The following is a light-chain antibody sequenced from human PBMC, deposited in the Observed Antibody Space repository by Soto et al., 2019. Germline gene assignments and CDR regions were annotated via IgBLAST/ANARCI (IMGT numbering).Light chain of an antibody. CDR3: QQYNNWPLT. Sequence: EIVMTQSPATLSESPGERATLSCRASQSVNSNLAWYQQKPGQAPRLLMYGASTRATGIPARFSGSGSGTEFTHTISSLQSEDFAVYYCQQYNNWPLTFGQGTKVEIK. V-gene: IGKV3-15*01. J-gene: IGKJ1*01. CDR1: QSVNSN. CDR2: GAS.